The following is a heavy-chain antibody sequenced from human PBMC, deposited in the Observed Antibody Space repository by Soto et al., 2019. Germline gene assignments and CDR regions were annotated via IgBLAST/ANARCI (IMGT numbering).Heavy chain of an antibody. D-gene: IGHD6-13*01. J-gene: IGHJ4*02. CDR1: GFTFSSDG. V-gene: IGHV3-30*18. CDR2: ISYEGSNK. Sequence: GGCLRQSCVASGFTFSSDGIHWVSQAPGKGLEWVAVISYEGSNKYYADSVKGRFTISRDNSKNTLYLQMNSLRAEDTAVYYCAKLPTRIAAADPYFDYWGQGTLVTVSS. CDR3: AKLPTRIAAADPYFDY.